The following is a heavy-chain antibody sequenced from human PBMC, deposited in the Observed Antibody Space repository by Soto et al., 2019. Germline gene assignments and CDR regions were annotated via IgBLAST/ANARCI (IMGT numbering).Heavy chain of an antibody. Sequence: SETLSLTCSVSGDSISTVDYFWAWIRQPPGQALEYIGYIYKSATTYYNPSFESRVAISLDTSKSQFSLNVTSVTAADTAVYFCARGRYCLTGRYFPNWFDSWGQGTLVTVSS. CDR2: IYKSATT. D-gene: IGHD2-15*01. CDR1: GDSISTVDYF. V-gene: IGHV4-30-4*01. CDR3: ARGRYCLTGRYFPNWFDS. J-gene: IGHJ5*01.